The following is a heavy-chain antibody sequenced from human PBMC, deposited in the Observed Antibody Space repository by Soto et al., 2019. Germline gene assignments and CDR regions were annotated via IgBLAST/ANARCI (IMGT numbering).Heavy chain of an antibody. V-gene: IGHV1-3*01. D-gene: IGHD3-10*01. CDR2: INAGNGNT. CDR3: ARDSIAQPFITMVRGGGFDP. CDR1: GYTFTSYA. J-gene: IGHJ5*02. Sequence: ASVKVSCKASGYTFTSYAMHWVRQAPGQRLEWMGWINAGNGNTKYSQKFQGRVTITRDTSASTAYMELSSLRSEDTAVYYCARDSIAQPFITMVRGGGFDPWGQGTLVTVSS.